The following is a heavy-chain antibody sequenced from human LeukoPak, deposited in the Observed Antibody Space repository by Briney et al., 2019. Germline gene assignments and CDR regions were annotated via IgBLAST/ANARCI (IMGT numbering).Heavy chain of an antibody. CDR2: VHYNTIP. D-gene: IGHD3-22*01. Sequence: SETLSLTCTVSGGSISSNSYYWGWIRQPPGRGLEWIGNVHYNTIPYFNPSLKSRVIMSVDTSKNQFSLRLSSVTAADTAMYYCARGRTRTRGCYDSSGYCISGLGYWGQGTLVTVSS. V-gene: IGHV4-39*07. CDR3: ARGRTRTRGCYDSSGYCISGLGY. J-gene: IGHJ4*02. CDR1: GGSISSNSYY.